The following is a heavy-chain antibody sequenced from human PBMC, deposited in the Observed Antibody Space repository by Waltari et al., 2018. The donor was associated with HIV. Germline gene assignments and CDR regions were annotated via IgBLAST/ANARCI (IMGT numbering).Heavy chain of an antibody. Sequence: QLQLQESGPGLVKPSETLSLTCTVSGGSISSSSYYWGWIRQPPGKGLEWIGSIYYSGSTYYNPSLKSRVTISVDTSKNQFSLKLSSVTAADTAVYYCARMELGNWFDPWGQGTLVTVSS. V-gene: IGHV4-39*01. J-gene: IGHJ5*02. CDR3: ARMELGNWFDP. CDR1: GGSISSSSYY. D-gene: IGHD1-26*01. CDR2: IYYSGST.